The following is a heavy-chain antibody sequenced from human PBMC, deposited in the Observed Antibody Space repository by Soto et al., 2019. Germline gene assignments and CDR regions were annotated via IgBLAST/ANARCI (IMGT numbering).Heavy chain of an antibody. D-gene: IGHD6-13*01. J-gene: IGHJ4*01. CDR2: AQPGHSDT. Sequence: GASLKISCHGSGYRFSSFWIGWVRQMPGKGLAWMGAAQPGHSDTRYSPACQGPVTISAVESTNTAYLQWSSLRSSDTASYFWARQGYSSSWYPDHWGQGTRGTVAS. CDR1: GYRFSSFW. CDR3: ARQGYSSSWYPDH. V-gene: IGHV5-51*01.